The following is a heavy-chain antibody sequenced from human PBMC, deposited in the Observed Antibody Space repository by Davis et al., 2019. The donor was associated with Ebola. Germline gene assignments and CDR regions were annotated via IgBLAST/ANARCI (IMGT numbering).Heavy chain of an antibody. J-gene: IGHJ4*02. CDR2: IYHSGST. CDR3: ARGGEMATTPDY. V-gene: IGHV4-39*07. CDR1: GGSISSGSYY. Sequence: PSETLSLTCTVSGGSISSGSYYWSWIRQPPGKGLEWIGSIYHSGSTYYNPSLKSRVTISVDTSKNQFSLKLSSVTAADTAVYYCARGGEMATTPDYWGQGTLVTVSS. D-gene: IGHD5-24*01.